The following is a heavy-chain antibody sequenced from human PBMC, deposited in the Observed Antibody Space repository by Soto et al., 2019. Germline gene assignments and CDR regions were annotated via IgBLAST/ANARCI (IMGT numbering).Heavy chain of an antibody. CDR3: ARVIAARPDYGMDV. CDR1: GGTFGSYA. D-gene: IGHD6-6*01. Sequence: VSCTASGGTFGSYAISWVRQAPGQGLEWMGGIIPIFGTANYAQKFQGRVTMTTDTSTRTPYMELRSLRPDDTAVYYCARVIAARPDYGMDVWGQGTTVTVSS. J-gene: IGHJ6*02. V-gene: IGHV1-69*05. CDR2: IIPIFGTA.